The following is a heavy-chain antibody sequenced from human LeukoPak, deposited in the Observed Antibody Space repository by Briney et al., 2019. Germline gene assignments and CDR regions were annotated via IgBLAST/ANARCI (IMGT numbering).Heavy chain of an antibody. D-gene: IGHD3-16*02. CDR1: GFTFSSYW. J-gene: IGHJ4*02. CDR3: ARGPESIMITFGGVIVPSPFDY. Sequence: GGSLRLSCAASGFTFSSYWMHWVRQAPGKGLVWVSRINSDGSSTSYADSVKGRFTISRDNAKNTLYLQMNSLRAEDTVVYYCARGPESIMITFGGVIVPSPFDYWGQGTLVTVSS. CDR2: INSDGSST. V-gene: IGHV3-74*01.